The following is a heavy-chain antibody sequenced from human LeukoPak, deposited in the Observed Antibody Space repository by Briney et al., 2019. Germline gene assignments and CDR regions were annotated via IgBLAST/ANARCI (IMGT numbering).Heavy chain of an antibody. D-gene: IGHD1-14*01. Sequence: SVKVSCKASGGTFSSYAISWVRQAPGQGLEWMGRIIPILGIANYAQKFQGRVTITADKSTSTAYMELSSLRSEDTAVYYCARVARATGYYYYGMDVWGQGPRSPSP. V-gene: IGHV1-69*04. CDR3: ARVARATGYYYYGMDV. CDR2: IIPILGIA. J-gene: IGHJ6*02. CDR1: GGTFSSYA.